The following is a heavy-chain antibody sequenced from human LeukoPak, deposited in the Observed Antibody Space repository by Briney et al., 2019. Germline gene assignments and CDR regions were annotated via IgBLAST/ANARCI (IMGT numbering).Heavy chain of an antibody. D-gene: IGHD3-22*01. CDR2: ISAYNGNT. CDR3: ARGAYYYDSSGYDYFDY. Sequence: ASVKVSCKASGGTFSSYGISWVRQAPGQGLEWMGWISAYNGNTNYAQKLQGRVTMTTDTSTSTAYMELRSLRSDDTAVYYCARGAYYYDSSGYDYFDYWGQGTLVTVSS. V-gene: IGHV1-18*01. CDR1: GGTFSSYG. J-gene: IGHJ4*02.